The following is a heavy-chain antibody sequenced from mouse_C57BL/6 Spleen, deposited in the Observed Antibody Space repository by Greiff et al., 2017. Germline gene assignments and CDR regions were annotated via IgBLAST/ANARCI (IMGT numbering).Heavy chain of an antibody. J-gene: IGHJ4*01. Sequence: QVQLKQSGPELVKPGASVKISCKASGYAFSSSWMNWVKQRPGKGLEWIGWIYPGDGDTNYNGKFKGKATLTANKSSSTAYMHLSSLTSENAAVYFCARSHYYGSSYYAMDYWGQGTSVTVSS. D-gene: IGHD1-1*01. V-gene: IGHV1-82*01. CDR3: ARSHYYGSSYYAMDY. CDR2: IYPGDGDT. CDR1: GYAFSSSW.